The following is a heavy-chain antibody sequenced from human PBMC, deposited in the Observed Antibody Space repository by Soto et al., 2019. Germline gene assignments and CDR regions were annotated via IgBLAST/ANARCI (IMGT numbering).Heavy chain of an antibody. CDR1: GFTFSSYS. J-gene: IGHJ6*02. V-gene: IGHV3-21*01. CDR2: ISSSSSYI. CDR3: ARSPGESWLVPLDYYYYGMDV. Sequence: EVQLVESGGGLVKPGGSLRLSCAASGFTFSSYSMNWVRQAPGKGLEWVSSISSSSSYIYYADSVKGRFTISRDNAKNTLYLQMNSLRAEDTAVYYCARSPGESWLVPLDYYYYGMDVWGQGTTVTVSS. D-gene: IGHD6-19*01.